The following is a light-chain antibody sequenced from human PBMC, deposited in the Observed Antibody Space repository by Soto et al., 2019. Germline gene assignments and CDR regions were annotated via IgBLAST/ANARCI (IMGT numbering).Light chain of an antibody. V-gene: IGKV3-15*01. CDR3: QNYNTWT. J-gene: IGKJ1*01. CDR2: GAS. CDR1: QTISRN. Sequence: EIVMTQSPSTLSGSPGERATLACRASQTISRNLAWYQQKTGQAPRLLIYGASNRATRIPARFSGSGSGTEFTLTIRSLKSEDFAVYECQNYNTWTFGQGTKVDIK.